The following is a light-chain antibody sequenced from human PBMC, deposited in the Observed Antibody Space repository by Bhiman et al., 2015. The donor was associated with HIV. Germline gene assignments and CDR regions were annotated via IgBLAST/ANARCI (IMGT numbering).Light chain of an antibody. J-gene: IGLJ3*02. V-gene: IGLV2-11*01. CDR1: SSDVGGYNY. CDR2: DVS. Sequence: QSALTQPASVSGSPGQSITISCSGTSSDVGGYNYVSWYQQRPGKAPKLMIYDVSKRPSGVPDRFSGSKSGNTASLTISGLQTEDEADYYCCSYAGSYTWVFGGGAKLTVL. CDR3: CSYAGSYTWV.